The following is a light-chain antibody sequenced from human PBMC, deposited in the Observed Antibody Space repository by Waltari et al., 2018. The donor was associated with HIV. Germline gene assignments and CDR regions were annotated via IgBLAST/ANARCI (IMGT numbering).Light chain of an antibody. CDR1: QSVGSNF. J-gene: IGKJ2*01. CDR2: GAS. CDR3: QQYGSSPGT. V-gene: IGKV3-20*01. Sequence: EIVLTQSPGTLSLSPGESATLSCRASQSVGSNFLAWYQQKPGQAPRLLIYGASSRATGIPDRCSGSGSGTDFTLTISRLEPEDIAVYFCQQYGSSPGTFGQGTKLESK.